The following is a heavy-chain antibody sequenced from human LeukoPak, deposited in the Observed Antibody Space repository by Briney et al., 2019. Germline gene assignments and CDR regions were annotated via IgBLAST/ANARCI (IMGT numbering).Heavy chain of an antibody. V-gene: IGHV3-48*04. Sequence: GGSLRLSCAASGFTFSSYSMNWVRQAPGKELEWVSYISSSSSTIYYADSVKGRFTISRDNAKNSLYLQMNSLRAEDTAVYYCARSAAAWYYGDYGGVYFDYWGQGILVTVSS. CDR3: ARSAAAWYYGDYGGVYFDY. D-gene: IGHD4-17*01. CDR2: ISSSSSTI. J-gene: IGHJ4*02. CDR1: GFTFSSYS.